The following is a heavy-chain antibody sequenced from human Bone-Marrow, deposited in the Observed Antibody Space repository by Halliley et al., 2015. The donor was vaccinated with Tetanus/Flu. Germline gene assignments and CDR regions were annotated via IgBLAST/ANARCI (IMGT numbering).Heavy chain of an antibody. CDR1: GGSISSSTHY. Sequence: TLSLTCTVSGGSISSSTHYWGWIRQPPGKGLEWIASIYRSGNTYYNPSLKSRVTMSVDTSKNQFSLRLSSVTAADTAVYYCVRVYGDYMFDYWGQGTQVTVSS. CDR2: IYRSGNT. J-gene: IGHJ4*02. V-gene: IGHV4-39*07. CDR3: VRVYGDYMFDY. D-gene: IGHD4-17*01.